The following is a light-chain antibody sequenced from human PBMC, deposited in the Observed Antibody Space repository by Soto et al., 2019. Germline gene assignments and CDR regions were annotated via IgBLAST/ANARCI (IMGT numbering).Light chain of an antibody. CDR1: QIIGSW. CDR3: QQANGFLFT. V-gene: IGKV1-12*02. CDR2: AAS. Sequence: DIQMTQSPSSVSASIGDRVTITCRASQIIGSWLAWYQQKPGKAPTLLIYAASSLQSGVPSRFSGSGSGTDFTPTIASLQVKDLASNYGQQANGFLFTSGPGTKVEIK. J-gene: IGKJ3*01.